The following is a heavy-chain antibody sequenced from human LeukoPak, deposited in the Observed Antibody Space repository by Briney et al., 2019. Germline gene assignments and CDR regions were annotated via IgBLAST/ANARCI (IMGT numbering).Heavy chain of an antibody. J-gene: IGHJ4*02. V-gene: IGHV3-23*01. CDR2: ISGSGGST. Sequence: GGSLRLSCAASGFTFSSYAMSWVRQAPGKGLEWVSAISGSGGSTYYADSVKGRFTISRDNSKNTLYLQMNSLRAEDTAVYYCAKDDGGRGSWFIVVDSGYFDYWGQGTLVTVSS. CDR1: GFTFSSYA. CDR3: AKDDGGRGSWFIVVDSGYFDY. D-gene: IGHD6-13*01.